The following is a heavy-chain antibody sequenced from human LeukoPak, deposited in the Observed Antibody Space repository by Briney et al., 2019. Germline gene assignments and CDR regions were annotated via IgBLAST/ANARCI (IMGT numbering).Heavy chain of an antibody. Sequence: GGSLRLSCAASGFTFSSYGMHWVRQAPGKGLEWVAFIRYDGSKEYYADSVKGQFTISRDNSKNTLYLQMNSLKTEDTAVYYCAKDSRYYYVDYWGQGTLVTVSS. CDR2: IRYDGSKE. CDR3: AKDSRYYYVDY. CDR1: GFTFSSYG. D-gene: IGHD1-14*01. J-gene: IGHJ4*02. V-gene: IGHV3-30*02.